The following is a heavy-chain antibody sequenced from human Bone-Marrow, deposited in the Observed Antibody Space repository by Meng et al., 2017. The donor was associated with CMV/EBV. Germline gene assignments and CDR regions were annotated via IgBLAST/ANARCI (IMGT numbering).Heavy chain of an antibody. CDR3: AKDFGRYSYAFDI. CDR1: EFTFSSYA. J-gene: IGHJ3*02. V-gene: IGHV3-30*02. Sequence: GESLKISCAASEFTFSSYAMHWVRQAPGKGLEWVAYIRSDGSNKYHADSVKGRFTISRDNSKNTLFLQMNSLRAEDTAVYYCAKDFGRYSYAFDIWGQGTMVTVSS. CDR2: IRSDGSNK. D-gene: IGHD3-10*01.